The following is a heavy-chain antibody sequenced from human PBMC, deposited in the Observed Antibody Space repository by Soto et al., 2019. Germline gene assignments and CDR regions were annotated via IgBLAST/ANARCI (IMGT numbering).Heavy chain of an antibody. V-gene: IGHV4-59*01. J-gene: IGHJ5*02. CDR1: GGSISSYY. CDR2: IYYSGST. Sequence: SETLSLTCTVSGGSISSYYWSWIRQPPGKGLEWIGYIYYSGSTNYNPSLKSRVTISVDTSKNHFSLTLSSVTAADTAVYYCARHPSDFWFDPWGQGTLVTVSS. CDR3: ARHPSDFWFDP. D-gene: IGHD2-21*02.